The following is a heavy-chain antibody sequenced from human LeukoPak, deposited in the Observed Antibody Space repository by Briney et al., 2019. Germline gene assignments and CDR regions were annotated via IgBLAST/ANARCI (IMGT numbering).Heavy chain of an antibody. J-gene: IGHJ6*02. Sequence: GASVKVSCKASGYTFTSYDINWVRQATGQGLEWMGWMNPNSGNTGYAQKFQGRVTMIRNTSISTAYMELSSLRSEDTAVYYCARKRVYYYGMDVWGQGTTVTVSS. CDR3: ARKRVYYYGMDV. CDR1: GYTFTSYD. CDR2: MNPNSGNT. V-gene: IGHV1-8*01.